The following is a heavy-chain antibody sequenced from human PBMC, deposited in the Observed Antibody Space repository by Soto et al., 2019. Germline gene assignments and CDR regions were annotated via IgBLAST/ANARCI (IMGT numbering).Heavy chain of an antibody. V-gene: IGHV3-66*01. CDR1: GFTVSSIY. CDR2: IYSGGST. Sequence: GSLRLSCAASGFTVSSIYMSWVRQAPGKGLEWVSVIYSGGSTYYADSVKGRFTISRDNSKNTLFLQMNSLRDEDTAVYYCARVVVVIPPGYYYAMDVWGQGTTVTVSS. D-gene: IGHD3-22*01. CDR3: ARVVVVIPPGYYYAMDV. J-gene: IGHJ6*02.